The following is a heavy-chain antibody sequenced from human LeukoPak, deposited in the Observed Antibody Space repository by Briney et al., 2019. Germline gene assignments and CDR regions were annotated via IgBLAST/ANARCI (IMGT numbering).Heavy chain of an antibody. CDR3: ARDQEGFDH. CDR2: IYPRDGST. Sequence: ASVKVSCKPSGYTFTSNYIHWVRQAPGQGLEWMGMIYPRDGSTSYAQKFQGRVTVTRDTSTSTVHMELSGLRSEDTAVYYCARDQEGFDHWGQGTLVTVSS. J-gene: IGHJ4*02. V-gene: IGHV1-46*01. CDR1: GYTFTSNY.